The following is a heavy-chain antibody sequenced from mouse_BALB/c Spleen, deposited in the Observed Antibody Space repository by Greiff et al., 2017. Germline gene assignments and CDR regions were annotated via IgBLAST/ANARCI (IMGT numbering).Heavy chain of an antibody. J-gene: IGHJ3*01. CDR3: TNYGSSPAWFAY. CDR1: GYTFTDYE. V-gene: IGHV1-15*01. D-gene: IGHD1-1*01. Sequence: VQGVESGAELVRPGASVTLSCKASGYTFTDYEMHWVKQTPVHGLEWIGAIDPETGGTAYNQKFKGKATLTADKSSSTAYMELRSLTSEDSAVYYCTNYGSSPAWFAYWGQGTLVTVSA. CDR2: IDPETGGT.